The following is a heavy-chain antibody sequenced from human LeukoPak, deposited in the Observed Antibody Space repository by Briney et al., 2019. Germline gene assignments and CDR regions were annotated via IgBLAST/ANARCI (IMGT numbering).Heavy chain of an antibody. D-gene: IGHD3-16*01. CDR3: ARVALTGEGGRGYFNL. CDR2: IYNSGST. CDR1: GDSISTSRYA. J-gene: IGHJ2*01. V-gene: IGHV4-39*02. Sequence: SETLSLTCTVSGDSISTSRYAWGWIRQSPGKGLEWIGTIYNSGSTNLNPSLKTRVTMSVDASKNHFSLNLNSVTAADTALYFCARVALTGEGGRGYFNLWGRSNLVSASS.